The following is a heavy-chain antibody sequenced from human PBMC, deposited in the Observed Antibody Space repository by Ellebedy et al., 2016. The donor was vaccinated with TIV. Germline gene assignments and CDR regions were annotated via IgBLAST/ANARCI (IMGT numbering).Heavy chain of an antibody. CDR1: GFTVSSNY. D-gene: IGHD3-22*01. J-gene: IGHJ4*02. Sequence: GGSLRLSXAASGFTVSSNYMSWVRQAPGKGLEWVSVIYSGGSTFYADSVKGRFTISRDNAKNSLYLQMNSLRAEDTALYYCAKDRDDSSGYFSQFDYWGQGTLVTVSS. V-gene: IGHV3-53*05. CDR3: AKDRDDSSGYFSQFDY. CDR2: IYSGGST.